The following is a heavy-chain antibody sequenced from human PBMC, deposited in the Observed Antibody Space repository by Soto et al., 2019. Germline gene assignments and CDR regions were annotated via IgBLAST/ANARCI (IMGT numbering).Heavy chain of an antibody. CDR3: ARGVIAAPLMVPWFDP. Sequence: QVQLVQSGAEVKKPGASVKVSCKASGYTFTSYDINWVRQATGQGLEWMGWMNPNSGNTGYAQKFQGRVPMTRNTSISTAYMELSSLRSEDTAVYYCARGVIAAPLMVPWFDPWGQGTLVTVSS. V-gene: IGHV1-8*01. D-gene: IGHD6-13*01. CDR2: MNPNSGNT. J-gene: IGHJ5*02. CDR1: GYTFTSYD.